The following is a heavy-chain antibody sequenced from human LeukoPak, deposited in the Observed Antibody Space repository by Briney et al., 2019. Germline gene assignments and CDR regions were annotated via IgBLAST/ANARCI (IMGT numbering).Heavy chain of an antibody. CDR1: GFTFSSYA. CDR3: AKDLTGEAAAGTYFGY. V-gene: IGHV3-23*01. J-gene: IGHJ4*02. D-gene: IGHD6-13*01. CDR2: ISGSGGST. Sequence: GGSLRLSCAASGFTFSSYAMSWVRQAPGKGLEWVSAISGSGGSTYYADSVKGRFTISRDNSKNTLYLQMNSLRAEDTAVYYCAKDLTGEAAAGTYFGYWGQGTLVTVSS.